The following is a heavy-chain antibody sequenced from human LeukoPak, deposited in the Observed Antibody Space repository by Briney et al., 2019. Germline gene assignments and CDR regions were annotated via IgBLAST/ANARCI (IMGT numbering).Heavy chain of an antibody. J-gene: IGHJ4*02. Sequence: SETLSLTCAVYGGSFSGYYWSWIRQPPGKGLEWIGDINNSGSTNYNPSLKSRVTISVDTTKNQFSLKLSSVNAADTAVYYCAALSVSSTNFDYWGQGTLVTVSS. D-gene: IGHD1-26*01. CDR2: INNSGST. V-gene: IGHV4-34*01. CDR3: AALSVSSTNFDY. CDR1: GGSFSGYY.